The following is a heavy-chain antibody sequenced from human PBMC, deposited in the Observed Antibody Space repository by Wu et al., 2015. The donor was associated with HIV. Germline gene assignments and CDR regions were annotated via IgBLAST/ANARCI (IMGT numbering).Heavy chain of an antibody. V-gene: IGHV1-18*01. D-gene: IGHD6-6*01. CDR3: ARDSPARAGNDAFDI. J-gene: IGHJ3*02. CDR1: GYTFTSYG. CDR2: ISAYNGNT. Sequence: QVQLVQSGAEVKKPGASVKVSCKASGYTFTSYGISWVRQAPGQGLEWMGWISAYNGNTNYAQKLQGRVTMTTDTSTSTAYVELRSLRSDDTAVYYCARDSPARAGNDAFDIWGQGTMVTVSS.